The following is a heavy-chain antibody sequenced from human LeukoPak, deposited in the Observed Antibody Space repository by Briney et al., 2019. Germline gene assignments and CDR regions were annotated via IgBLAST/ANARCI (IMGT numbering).Heavy chain of an antibody. Sequence: GASVKVFCKASGGTFSSYAISWVRQAPGQGLEWMGGIIPIFGTANYAQKFQGRVTITADKSTSTAYMELSSLRSEDTAVYYCAREKARSCSGGSCYPDAFDIWGQGTMVTVSS. D-gene: IGHD2-15*01. CDR2: IIPIFGTA. J-gene: IGHJ3*02. V-gene: IGHV1-69*06. CDR3: AREKARSCSGGSCYPDAFDI. CDR1: GGTFSSYA.